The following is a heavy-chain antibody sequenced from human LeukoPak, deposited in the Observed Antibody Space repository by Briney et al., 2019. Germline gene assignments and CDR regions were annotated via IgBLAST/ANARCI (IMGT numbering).Heavy chain of an antibody. Sequence: GRSLRLSCTASGFTFGDYAMSWFRQAPGKGLEWVGFIRTKDYGGTTEYAASAKGRFTISRDDSKSIAYLQMNSLRTEDTAVYYCTRDAQFTPMVPYYFEYWGQGTLVTVSS. CDR3: TRDAQFTPMVPYYFEY. CDR2: IRTKDYGGTT. D-gene: IGHD5-18*01. CDR1: GFTFGDYA. J-gene: IGHJ4*02. V-gene: IGHV3-49*03.